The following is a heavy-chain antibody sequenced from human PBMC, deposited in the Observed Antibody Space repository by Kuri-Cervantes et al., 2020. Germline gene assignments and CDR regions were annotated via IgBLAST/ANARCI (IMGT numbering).Heavy chain of an antibody. CDR1: GFTFSSYA. CDR2: ISYDGSNK. CDR3: ARDRSPRVGATRRFLYGMDV. J-gene: IGHJ6*02. V-gene: IGHV3-30-3*01. Sequence: GGSLRFSCAASGFTFSSYAMHWVRQAPGKGLEWVAVISYDGSNKYYADSVKGRFTISRDNSKNTLYLQMNSLRAEDTAVYYCARDRSPRVGATRRFLYGMDVWGQGTTVTVSS. D-gene: IGHD1-26*01.